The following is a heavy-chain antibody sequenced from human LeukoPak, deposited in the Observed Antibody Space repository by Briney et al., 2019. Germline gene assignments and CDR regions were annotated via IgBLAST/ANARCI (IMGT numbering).Heavy chain of an antibody. V-gene: IGHV3-23*01. J-gene: IGHJ6*02. CDR2: ISGSSGST. D-gene: IGHD2-2*01. Sequence: GGTLRLSCAASGFTFSSYAMSWVCQAPGKGLEWVSAISGSSGSTYYEDSVKGRFTISSDYSKKPMYLQTNILRAEDTAVYYCAKGDLWDIVVVPAARGMDVWGQGTTVTVSS. CDR3: AKGDLWDIVVVPAARGMDV. CDR1: GFTFSSYA.